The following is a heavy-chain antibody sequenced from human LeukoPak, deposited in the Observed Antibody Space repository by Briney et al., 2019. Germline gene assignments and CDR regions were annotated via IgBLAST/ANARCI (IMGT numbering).Heavy chain of an antibody. CDR1: GFTFSSYA. J-gene: IGHJ4*02. Sequence: GGSLRLSCAASGFTFSSYAMSWVRQAPGKGLEWVSAISGSGDSTYYGDSVKGRFTISRDNSKNTLYPQMNSLRAEDTAVYYCAKTRPLDSSSWSHGDYWGQGTLATVSS. V-gene: IGHV3-23*01. CDR2: ISGSGDST. D-gene: IGHD6-13*01. CDR3: AKTRPLDSSSWSHGDY.